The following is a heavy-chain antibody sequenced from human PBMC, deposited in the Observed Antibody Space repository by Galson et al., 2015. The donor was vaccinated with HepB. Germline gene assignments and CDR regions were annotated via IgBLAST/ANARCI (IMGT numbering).Heavy chain of an antibody. Sequence: SETLSLTCTVSGGSISSSYNYWDWLRQPPGKGLEWIASIYYSGTIHYNPSLKSRVTISAATSKNQFSLKLRPVTAADTTVYYCARHEGATREGVAFDMWGQGTMVTVSS. CDR1: GGSISSSYNY. D-gene: IGHD5-12*01. V-gene: IGHV4-39*01. J-gene: IGHJ3*02. CDR3: ARHEGATREGVAFDM. CDR2: IYYSGTI.